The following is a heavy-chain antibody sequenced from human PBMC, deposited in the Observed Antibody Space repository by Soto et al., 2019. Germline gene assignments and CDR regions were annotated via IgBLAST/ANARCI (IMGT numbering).Heavy chain of an antibody. V-gene: IGHV3-48*01. CDR3: TSCRYYYYYYMDV. CDR1: RFTFCTYS. Sequence: PGGSLRISCAASRFTFCTYSMNWVRQAPGKGLEWVSYISSSSSTIYYADSVKGRFTISRDNAKNSLYLQMNSLRAEDTAVYYCTSCRYYYYYYMDVWGKGTTVTVSS. CDR2: ISSSSSTI. J-gene: IGHJ6*03.